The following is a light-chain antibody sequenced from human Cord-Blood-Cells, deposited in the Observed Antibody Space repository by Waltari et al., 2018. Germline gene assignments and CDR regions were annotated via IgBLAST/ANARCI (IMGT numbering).Light chain of an antibody. CDR2: GAS. V-gene: IGKV3-20*01. CDR3: QQYGSSPYT. Sequence: IVLTQSPGTLSLSPGERATLSCRARQSVSSSYLAWYQQKPGQAPRPLIYGASSRATGIPDRFSGSGSGTDFTLTISRLEPEDFAVYYCQQYGSSPYTFGQGTKLEIK. CDR1: QSVSSSY. J-gene: IGKJ2*01.